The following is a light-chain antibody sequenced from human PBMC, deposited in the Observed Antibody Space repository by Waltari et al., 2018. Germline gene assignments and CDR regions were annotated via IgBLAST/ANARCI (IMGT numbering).Light chain of an antibody. V-gene: IGLV2-23*01. CDR3: CSYTAGSTWV. J-gene: IGLJ3*02. CDR2: EGS. CDR1: SSDVGSYNL. Sequence: QSALTQPDSVSGSPGQSITISCTGTSSDVGSYNLVSWYQQHPGKAPKLMIYEGSKRPSGVSNRFSGSKSGNTASLTISGLQAEDEADYYCCSYTAGSTWVFGGGTKLTVL.